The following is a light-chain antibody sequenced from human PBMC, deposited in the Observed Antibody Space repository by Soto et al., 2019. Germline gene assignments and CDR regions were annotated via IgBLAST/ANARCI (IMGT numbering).Light chain of an antibody. CDR2: KAS. CDR1: HTISSW. J-gene: IGKJ1*01. V-gene: IGKV1-5*03. CDR3: QHYNSYSEA. Sequence: DIQVTQSTSTLSASVGDRVTITCRASHTISSWLDWYQQKPGKAPKLLIYKASTLKSGVPSRFSGSGSGTEFTLTISSLQPDDFATYYCQHYNSYSEAFGQGTNVDVK.